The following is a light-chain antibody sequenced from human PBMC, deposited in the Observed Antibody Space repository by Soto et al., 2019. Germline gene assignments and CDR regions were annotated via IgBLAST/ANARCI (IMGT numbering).Light chain of an antibody. J-gene: IGKJ4*01. CDR2: AAY. CDR3: QKYDNAPLT. Sequence: DIQMTQAPSSLSAAVGDRVTITCRARQDISTYLAWYQQKPGKVPKLLISAAYTLQSGVPPRFSGSGSGTDFTLTISSLQPEDVATYYCQKYDNAPLTFGGGTTVEIK. V-gene: IGKV1-27*01. CDR1: QDISTY.